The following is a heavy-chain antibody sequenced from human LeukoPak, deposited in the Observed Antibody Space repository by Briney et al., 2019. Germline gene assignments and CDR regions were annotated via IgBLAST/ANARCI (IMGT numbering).Heavy chain of an antibody. J-gene: IGHJ3*02. CDR2: INPNSGGT. CDR3: ASTLDSIYDAFDI. V-gene: IGHV1-2*02. D-gene: IGHD3-22*01. CDR1: GYTFTGYY. Sequence: ASVKVSCKASGYTFTGYYMHWVRQAPGQGREWMGWINPNSGGTNYAQKFQGRVTMTRDTSISTAYMELSRLRSDDTAVYYCASTLDSIYDAFDIWGQGTMVTVSS.